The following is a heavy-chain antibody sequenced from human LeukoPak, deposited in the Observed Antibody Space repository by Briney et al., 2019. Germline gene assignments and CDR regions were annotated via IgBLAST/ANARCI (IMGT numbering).Heavy chain of an antibody. CDR1: GYTFTGYY. J-gene: IGHJ4*02. Sequence: SVKVSCKASGYTFTGYYMHWVRQAPGQGLEWMGWISAYNGNTNYAQKLQGRVTMTTDTSTSTAYMELRSLRSDDTAVYYCASSPGTVTTPGYWGQGTLVTVSS. CDR2: ISAYNGNT. CDR3: ASSPGTVTTPGY. D-gene: IGHD4-17*01. V-gene: IGHV1-18*04.